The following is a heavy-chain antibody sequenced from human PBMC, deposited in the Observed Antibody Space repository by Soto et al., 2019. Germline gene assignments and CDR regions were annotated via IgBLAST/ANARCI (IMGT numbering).Heavy chain of an antibody. D-gene: IGHD2-15*01. V-gene: IGHV3-74*01. CDR1: GFTFSSYW. CDR2: INSDGSSI. CDR3: ASVVVNSRELYYYYDYGMDV. J-gene: IGHJ6*02. Sequence: EVQLVESGGGVVQPGGSLRLSCAASGFTFSSYWMHWVRHAPGKGLVWVSRINSDGSSISYADSVKGRFTISRDNAKNKLYLPMNSLSAEATAVYYCASVVVNSRELYYYYDYGMDVCGQGSTVTVSS.